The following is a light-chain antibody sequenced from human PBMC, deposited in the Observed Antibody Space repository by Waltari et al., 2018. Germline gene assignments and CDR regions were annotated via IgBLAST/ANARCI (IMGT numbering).Light chain of an antibody. Sequence: DIQMTQSPSSLSVSVGDRVTITCRASQSISTYLNWYQQKPGKAPKLLIYAASNSQTGVPSRFSGSGSGTDFTLTISSLQPEDFATYYCQQSYNTLWTFGQGTKVEIK. CDR2: AAS. V-gene: IGKV1-39*01. CDR3: QQSYNTLWT. CDR1: QSISTY. J-gene: IGKJ1*01.